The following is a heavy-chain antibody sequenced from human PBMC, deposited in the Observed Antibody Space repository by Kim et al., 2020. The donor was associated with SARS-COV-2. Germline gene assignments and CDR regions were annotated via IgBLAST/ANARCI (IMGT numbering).Heavy chain of an antibody. D-gene: IGHD1-26*01. V-gene: IGHV3-74*01. J-gene: IGHJ5*02. Sequence: GRSLRLSCTASGFTFSSNWMHWVRQAPGRGLVWVSHINSDGRDANYADPVKGRFTISRDNAKNTLYLQMNSLRDDDTAVYYCAREMGAIGPWGQGTLVTV. CDR2: INSDGRDA. CDR1: GFTFSSNW. CDR3: AREMGAIGP.